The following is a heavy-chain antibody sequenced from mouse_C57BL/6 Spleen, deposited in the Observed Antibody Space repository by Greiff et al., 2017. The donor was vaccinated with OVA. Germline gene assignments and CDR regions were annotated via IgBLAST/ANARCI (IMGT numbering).Heavy chain of an antibody. Sequence: EVKLMESGGGLVKPEGSLKLSCAASGFTFSSYAMSWVRQTPETRLEWVATISDGGSYTYYPDNVKGRFTISRDNAKNNLYLQMSHLKSEDTAMYYGARDGKSPVPHYFDDWGQGTTLTVSS. V-gene: IGHV5-4*01. CDR1: GFTFSSYA. CDR2: ISDGGSYT. J-gene: IGHJ2*01. CDR3: ARDGKSPVPHYFDD. D-gene: IGHD5-1*01.